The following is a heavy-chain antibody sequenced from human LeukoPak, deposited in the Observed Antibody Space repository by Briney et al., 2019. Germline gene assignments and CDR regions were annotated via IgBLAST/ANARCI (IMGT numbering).Heavy chain of an antibody. CDR3: ARNLDY. CDR2: IKEDGSEK. J-gene: IGHJ4*02. V-gene: IGHV3-7*01. CDR1: GFTFSNYW. Sequence: GGSLRLSCAASGFTFSNYWMNWASQAPGKGLESVAHIKEDGSEKYYVDSVKGRFTISRDNAKNSLYLQMNSLRAEDTAVYYCARNLDYWGQGTLVTVSS.